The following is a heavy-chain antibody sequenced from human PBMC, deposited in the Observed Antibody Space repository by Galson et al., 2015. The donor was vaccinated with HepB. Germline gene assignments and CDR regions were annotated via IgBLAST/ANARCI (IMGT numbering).Heavy chain of an antibody. CDR2: IWYDGSNK. CDR3: ARGRLGGSTPGVFDY. J-gene: IGHJ4*02. D-gene: IGHD2-2*01. Sequence: SLRLSCAASGFTFSSYGMHWVRQAPGKGLEWVAVIWYDGSNKYYADSVKGRFTISRDNSKNTLYLQMNSLRAEDTAVYYCARGRLGGSTPGVFDYWGQGTLVTVSS. CDR1: GFTFSSYG. V-gene: IGHV3-33*01.